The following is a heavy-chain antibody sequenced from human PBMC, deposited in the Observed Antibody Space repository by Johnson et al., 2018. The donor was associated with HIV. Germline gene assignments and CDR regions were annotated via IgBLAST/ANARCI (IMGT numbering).Heavy chain of an antibody. D-gene: IGHD6-13*01. V-gene: IGHV3-30*04. Sequence: QVQLVESGGGVVQPGRSLRLSCAASGFTFSSYAMHWVRQAPGKGLEWVAVISYDGSDKYYADSVKGRFTISRDDSKNTAYLQMNSLKTEDTAVYYCTSYFSYSSSWYSGVNAFDSWGQGTMVTVSS. CDR2: ISYDGSDK. CDR1: GFTFSSYA. J-gene: IGHJ3*02. CDR3: TSYFSYSSSWYSGVNAFDS.